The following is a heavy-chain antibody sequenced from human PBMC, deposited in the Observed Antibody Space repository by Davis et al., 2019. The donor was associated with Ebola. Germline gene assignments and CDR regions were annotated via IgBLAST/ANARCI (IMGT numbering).Heavy chain of an antibody. D-gene: IGHD3-22*01. J-gene: IGHJ3*01. CDR1: GYTFTDYD. CDR3: ARRRWSSSGCIFS. Sequence: AASVKVSCKASGYTFTDYDINWVRQATGQGLEWMGWMNPNSGNTGYARKFQDRVTMTRDTSMNTAYMELSSLRSEDTAVYYCARRRWSSSGCIFSWGQGTMVTVSS. CDR2: MNPNSGNT. V-gene: IGHV1-8*01.